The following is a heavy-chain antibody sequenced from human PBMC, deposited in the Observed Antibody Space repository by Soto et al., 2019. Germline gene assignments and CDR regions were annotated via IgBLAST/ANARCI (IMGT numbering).Heavy chain of an antibody. CDR2: INHSGST. CDR1: GGSFSGYY. Sequence: SETLSLTCAVYGGSFSGYYWSWIRQPPGKGLEWIGEINHSGSTNYNPSLKSRVTISVDTSKNRFSRKLSSVTAADTAVYYCARAEITIFGVVIIVVGMDVWGQGTTVTVSS. J-gene: IGHJ6*02. CDR3: ARAEITIFGVVIIVVGMDV. D-gene: IGHD3-3*01. V-gene: IGHV4-34*01.